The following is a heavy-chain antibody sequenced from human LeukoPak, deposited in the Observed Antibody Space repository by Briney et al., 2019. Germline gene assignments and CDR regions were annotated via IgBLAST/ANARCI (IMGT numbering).Heavy chain of an antibody. Sequence: GGSLRLSSAASGFTLSSYAMSSVRQAPGQGLECVSAISGSGGSTYYADSVKGRFTISRDNSKNTLYLQMNTLRAEDTAVYYCAKITLGVYYYYGMDVWGQGTTVTVSS. D-gene: IGHD3-16*01. CDR3: AKITLGVYYYYGMDV. J-gene: IGHJ6*02. CDR1: GFTLSSYA. V-gene: IGHV3-23*01. CDR2: ISGSGGST.